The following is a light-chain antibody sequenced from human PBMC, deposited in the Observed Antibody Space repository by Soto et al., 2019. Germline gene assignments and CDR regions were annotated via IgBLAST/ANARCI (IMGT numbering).Light chain of an antibody. CDR1: QDIDTY. V-gene: IGKV3-11*01. J-gene: IGKJ5*01. CDR2: DSS. Sequence: EIVLTQSPVTLSSSPGETVTLSCRASQDIDTYLAWYQQRPGQAPRLLIYDSSERATDVPGRFSGSGSGTDFTLTISSLESDDFAVYYCQQRSSWPLTFGHGTRLDI. CDR3: QQRSSWPLT.